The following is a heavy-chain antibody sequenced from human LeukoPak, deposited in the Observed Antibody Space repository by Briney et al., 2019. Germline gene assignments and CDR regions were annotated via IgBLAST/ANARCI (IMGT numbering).Heavy chain of an antibody. CDR2: INPRGGST. CDR1: GYTFTSYY. J-gene: IGHJ5*02. CDR3: ATAGGNDSSGYDGFDP. D-gene: IGHD3-22*01. Sequence: ASVKVSCKASGYTFTSYYMHWVRQAPGQGLEWMGIINPRGGSTSYAQKFQGRVTMTRDMSTSTVYMELSSLRSEDTAVYYCATAGGNDSSGYDGFDPWGQGTLVTVSS. V-gene: IGHV1-46*01.